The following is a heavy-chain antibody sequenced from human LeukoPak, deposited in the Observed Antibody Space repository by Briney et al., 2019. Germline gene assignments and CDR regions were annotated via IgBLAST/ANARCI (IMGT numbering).Heavy chain of an antibody. Sequence: GGSLRLSCAASGFTFSNYWMHWVRQAPGKGLVWVSRINSDGSSTTYADSVKGRFTISRDNAKNTLYLQMNSLRAEDTAVYYCARDPHGYWWFDPWGQGTLVTVSS. D-gene: IGHD5-18*01. V-gene: IGHV3-74*03. CDR2: INSDGSST. CDR3: ARDPHGYWWFDP. CDR1: GFTFSNYW. J-gene: IGHJ5*02.